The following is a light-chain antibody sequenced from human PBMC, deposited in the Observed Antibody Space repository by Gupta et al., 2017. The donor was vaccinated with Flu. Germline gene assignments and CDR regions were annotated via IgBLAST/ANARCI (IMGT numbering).Light chain of an antibody. J-gene: IGLJ1*01. CDR3: CSYVGGYTFI. V-gene: IGLV2-11*01. Sequence: QSALTQPRSVSGSPGQSVTISCTGSSSDVGKYNYVSWYQQHPGKAPKLIIYDVTKRPSGLPDRVSGSKSVNTASLTISGLQAEDEADYYCCSYVGGYTFICGTGTKVTVL. CDR2: DVT. CDR1: SSDVGKYNY.